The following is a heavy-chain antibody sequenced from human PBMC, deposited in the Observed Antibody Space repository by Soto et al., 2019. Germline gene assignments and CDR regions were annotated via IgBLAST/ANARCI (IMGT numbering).Heavy chain of an antibody. CDR2: IHWNDDN. V-gene: IGHV2-5*01. CDR3: THRLVGSGQGY. D-gene: IGHD2-15*01. Sequence: QITLEETGPTLVKPAQTLTLTCTFSGFSLTTGRVGVGWIRQPPGKALEWLAVIHWNDDNHYSPSLKSRLTITKDTSKNQVVLTLTNMDPVDTATYYCTHRLVGSGQGYWGQGTLVTVSS. CDR1: GFSLTTGRVG. J-gene: IGHJ4*02.